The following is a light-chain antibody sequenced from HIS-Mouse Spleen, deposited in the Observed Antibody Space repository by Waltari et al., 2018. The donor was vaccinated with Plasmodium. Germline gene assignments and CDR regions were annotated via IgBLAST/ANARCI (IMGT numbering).Light chain of an antibody. CDR3: QQYDNLPPYT. CDR2: DAS. V-gene: IGKV1-33*01. Sequence: DIQMTQSQSSLSASVGDRVTTTCQASQDISNYLNWYHQKPGKAPKLLIYDASNLETGVPSRFSGSGSGTDFTFTISSLQPEDIATYYCQQYDNLPPYTFGQGTKLEIK. J-gene: IGKJ2*01. CDR1: QDISNY.